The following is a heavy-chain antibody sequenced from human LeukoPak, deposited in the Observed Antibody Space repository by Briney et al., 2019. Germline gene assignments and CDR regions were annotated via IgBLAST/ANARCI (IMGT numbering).Heavy chain of an antibody. CDR2: ISFDGSNK. Sequence: PGRSLRLSCAASGFTFSSYAMHWVRQAPGKGLEWVTIISFDGSNKYYADSVKGRFTISRDNSKNTLYLQMNSLRAEDTAVYYCARERTPAMGIVSYYYMDVWGKGTTVTVSS. D-gene: IGHD5-18*01. CDR1: GFTFSSYA. V-gene: IGHV3-30*04. CDR3: ARERTPAMGIVSYYYMDV. J-gene: IGHJ6*03.